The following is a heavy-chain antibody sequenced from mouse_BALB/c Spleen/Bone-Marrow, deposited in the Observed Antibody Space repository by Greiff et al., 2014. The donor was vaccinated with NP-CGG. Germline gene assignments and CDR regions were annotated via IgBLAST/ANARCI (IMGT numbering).Heavy chain of an antibody. CDR2: IYPGSGST. CDR3: TRLGAPYAMDY. V-gene: IGHV1S22*01. Sequence: LQQSGSELVRPGASVKLSCKASGYTFTSYWMHWVKQRPGQGLEWIGNIYPGSGSTNYDEKFKSKATLTVDTSSSTAYMQLSNLTSEDSAVYYCTRLGAPYAMDYWGQGTSVTVSS. CDR1: GYTFTSYW. J-gene: IGHJ4*01.